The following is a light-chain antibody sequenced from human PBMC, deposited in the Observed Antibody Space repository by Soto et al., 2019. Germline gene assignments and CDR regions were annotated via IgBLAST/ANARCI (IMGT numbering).Light chain of an antibody. CDR2: DTS. Sequence: VLTQSRATLSLSPGERATLSWRASQSVSSYLAWYQQKPGQAPRLLIYDTSNRATGVPARFSGSGSGTDFTLTISSLEPEDCAIYYCQQRQYWPPITFGQGTRLEIK. CDR1: QSVSSY. CDR3: QQRQYWPPIT. V-gene: IGKV3-11*01. J-gene: IGKJ5*01.